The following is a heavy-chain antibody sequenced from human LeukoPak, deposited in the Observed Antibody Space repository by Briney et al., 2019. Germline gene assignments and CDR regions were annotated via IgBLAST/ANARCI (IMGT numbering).Heavy chain of an antibody. CDR3: ARDWAHSSSAYFDY. CDR2: IYHSGST. Sequence: SETLSLTCTVSGYSISSGYYWGWIRQPPGKGLEWIGSIYHSGSTYYNPSLKSRVTISVDTSKNQFSLKLSSVTAADTAVYYCARDWAHSSSAYFDYWGQGTLVTVSS. V-gene: IGHV4-38-2*02. J-gene: IGHJ4*02. CDR1: GYSISSGYY. D-gene: IGHD6-6*01.